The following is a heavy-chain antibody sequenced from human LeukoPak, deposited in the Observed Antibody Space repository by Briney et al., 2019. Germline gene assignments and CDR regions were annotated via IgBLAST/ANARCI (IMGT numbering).Heavy chain of an antibody. CDR2: ISSSSSYI. D-gene: IGHD6-19*01. J-gene: IGHJ3*02. CDR1: GFTFSSYS. CDR3: ARDRQWLTDAFDI. Sequence: GGSLRLSCAASGFTFSSYSMNWVRQAPGKGLEWVSSISSSSSYIYYADSVKGRFTISRDNAKNSLYLQMNSLRAEDTAVYYCARDRQWLTDAFDIWGQGTMVTVSS. V-gene: IGHV3-21*01.